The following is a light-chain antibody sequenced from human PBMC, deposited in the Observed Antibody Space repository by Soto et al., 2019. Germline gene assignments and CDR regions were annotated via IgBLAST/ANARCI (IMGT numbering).Light chain of an antibody. Sequence: EIVLTQSPGTLSLSPGERATLSCRASQSVSSSYLAWYQQKPGQAPSLLIYGASSRATGIPDRFSGSGSGTDVTLTISRLEPEDFAVYYCQQYGSSPRFTFGPGTKVDIK. J-gene: IGKJ3*01. CDR3: QQYGSSPRFT. CDR2: GAS. V-gene: IGKV3-20*01. CDR1: QSVSSSY.